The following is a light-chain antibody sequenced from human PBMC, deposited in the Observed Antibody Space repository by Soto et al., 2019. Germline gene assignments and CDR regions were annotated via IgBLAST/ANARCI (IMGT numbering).Light chain of an antibody. Sequence: QSALTQPASVSGSPGQSITISCTGTGSDVGAYRYVSWYQQHPGQAPKLIIYDVSNRPSGVSDRFSGSKSGNTASLTISGLQSEDEAVYYCDSYTSSSSYAFGTGTKVTVL. J-gene: IGLJ1*01. CDR1: GSDVGAYRY. CDR3: DSYTSSSSYA. CDR2: DVS. V-gene: IGLV2-14*01.